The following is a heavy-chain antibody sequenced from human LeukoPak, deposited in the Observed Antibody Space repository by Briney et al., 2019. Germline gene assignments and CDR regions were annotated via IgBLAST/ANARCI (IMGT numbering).Heavy chain of an antibody. D-gene: IGHD3-10*01. CDR3: ARDLVWLGETKGYYNYMDV. J-gene: IGHJ6*03. CDR1: GFMFSSYW. CDR2: IKEDGSEK. V-gene: IGHV3-7*01. Sequence: PGGSLRLSCAASGFMFSSYWMSWVRQAPGKGLEWVADIKEDGSEKSYVDSVKGRFTISRDNAKNSLYLQMNTLRAEDTAVYYCARDLVWLGETKGYYNYMDVWGKGTRSPSP.